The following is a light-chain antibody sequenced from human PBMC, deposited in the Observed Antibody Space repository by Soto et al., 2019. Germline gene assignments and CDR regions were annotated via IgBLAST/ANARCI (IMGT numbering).Light chain of an antibody. J-gene: IGKJ1*01. CDR3: QQHGSYPRT. Sequence: DIQMTQSPSTLSASVGDRVTITCRASQSIGTSLAWYQQRLGKAPKLLIHLASNLEVGVPSRFSGSGSGTEFTLAISSLQPDDFATYYCQQHGSYPRTLGQGTKVEI. V-gene: IGKV1-5*03. CDR2: LAS. CDR1: QSIGTS.